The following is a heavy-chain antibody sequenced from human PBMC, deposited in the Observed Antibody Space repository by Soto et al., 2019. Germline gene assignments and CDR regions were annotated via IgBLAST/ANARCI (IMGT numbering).Heavy chain of an antibody. Sequence: QLQLQESGSGLVKPSQTLSLTCVVSGGSISSAGYSWTSIRQPPGKGLEWIAYIYNSGSTYYNPSLKSRVTISVDRSRNQFSLKLSSVTAADTAVYYCARRRGGFDIWGPGAMVTVSS. J-gene: IGHJ3*02. V-gene: IGHV4-30-2*01. CDR1: GGSISSAGYS. D-gene: IGHD2-15*01. CDR3: ARRRGGFDI. CDR2: IYNSGST.